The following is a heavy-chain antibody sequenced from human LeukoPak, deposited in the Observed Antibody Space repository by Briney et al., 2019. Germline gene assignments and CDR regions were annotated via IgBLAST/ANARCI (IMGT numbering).Heavy chain of an antibody. Sequence: SETLSLTCTVSGASISSYYWSWIRQPPGKGLEWIGYIYYSGSSNYNPSLKSRGTISVDTSKNQFSLKLSSVTAADTAVYYCARYPFDGYNYYFDYWGQGTLVTVSS. CDR3: ARYPFDGYNYYFDY. V-gene: IGHV4-59*01. D-gene: IGHD5-24*01. CDR1: GASISSYY. CDR2: IYYSGSS. J-gene: IGHJ4*02.